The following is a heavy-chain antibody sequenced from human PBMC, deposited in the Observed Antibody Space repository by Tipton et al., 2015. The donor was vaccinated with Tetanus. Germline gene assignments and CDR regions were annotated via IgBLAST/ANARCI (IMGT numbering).Heavy chain of an antibody. CDR3: ARHKDYYFYVMDV. V-gene: IGHV4-59*08. J-gene: IGHJ6*02. CDR2: TYHSGST. CDR1: GGSITPYY. Sequence: TLSLTCTVSGGSITPYYWSWIRQSSGKGLEWIGYTYHSGSTNYNPSLKSRVTISVDTSKNQFSLNLNSVTAADTAVYYCARHKDYYFYVMDVWGQGTTVTVSS.